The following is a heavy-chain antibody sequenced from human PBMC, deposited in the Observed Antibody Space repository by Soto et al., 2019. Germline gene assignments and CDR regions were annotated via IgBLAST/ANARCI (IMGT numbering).Heavy chain of an antibody. J-gene: IGHJ5*02. CDR1: GGTFSSYA. V-gene: IGHV1-69*01. Sequence: QVQLVQSGAEVKKPGSSVKVSCKASGGTFSSYAISWVRQAPGQGLEWMGGIIPIFGTANYAQKFQGRVTITADESTSTAYMELSSLRSEYTAVYYCAREDIVVVTATAQGWFDPWGQGTLVTVAS. D-gene: IGHD2-21*02. CDR2: IIPIFGTA. CDR3: AREDIVVVTATAQGWFDP.